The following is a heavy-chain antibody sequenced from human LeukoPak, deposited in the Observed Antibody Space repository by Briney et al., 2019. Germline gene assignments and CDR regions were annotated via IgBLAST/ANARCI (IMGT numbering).Heavy chain of an antibody. CDR2: ISYDGSNK. V-gene: IGHV3-30*04. CDR1: GFTFSSYA. J-gene: IGHJ4*02. CDR3: AKEGITGADS. Sequence: GGSLRLSCAASGFTFSSYAMHWVRQAPGKGLEWVAVISYDGSNKYYADSVKGRFTISRDNSKNTLFLHMNNLTADDTALYYCAKEGITGADSWGQGTLVSVSS.